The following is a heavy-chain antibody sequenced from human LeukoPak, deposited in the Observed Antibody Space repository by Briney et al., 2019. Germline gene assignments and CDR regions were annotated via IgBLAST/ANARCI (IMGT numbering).Heavy chain of an antibody. CDR3: ASLIAAGYVDH. J-gene: IGHJ4*02. V-gene: IGHV4-39*01. Sequence: PSETLSLTCPVSGGSISSSSYSWGWIRQPPGKGLEWIGVIYHSGGTYYNPSLKSRLTMSVDTSKNQFSLKLSSVTATDTAVYDCASLIAAGYVDHCGQGTLVTVSS. D-gene: IGHD6-13*01. CDR1: GGSISSSSYS. CDR2: IYHSGGT.